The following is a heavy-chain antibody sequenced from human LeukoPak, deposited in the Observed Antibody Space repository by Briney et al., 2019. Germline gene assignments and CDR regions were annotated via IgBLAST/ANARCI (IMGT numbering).Heavy chain of an antibody. CDR2: IYHSGST. CDR1: GGSISSGGYY. V-gene: IGHV4-30-2*01. CDR3: ARSAVYYDSSGYYYPEY. D-gene: IGHD3-22*01. Sequence: SETLSLTCTVSGGSISSGGYYWSWIRQPPGKGLEWIGYIYHSGSTYYNPSLKSRVTISVDRSKNQFSLKLSSVTAADTAVYYCARSAVYYDSSGYYYPEYWGQGTLVTVSS. J-gene: IGHJ4*02.